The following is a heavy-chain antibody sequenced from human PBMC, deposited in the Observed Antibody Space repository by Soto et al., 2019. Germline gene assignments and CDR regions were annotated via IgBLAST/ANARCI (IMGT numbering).Heavy chain of an antibody. Sequence: GSLRLSCAASGFTFSSYAMSWVRQAPGKGLEWVSAISGSGGSTYYADSVKGRFTISRDNSKNTLYLQMNSLRAEDTAVYYCAKVAYGEDYYYYYMDGWGKGTTVTVSS. CDR3: AKVAYGEDYYYYYMDG. J-gene: IGHJ6*03. D-gene: IGHD4-17*01. CDR2: ISGSGGST. V-gene: IGHV3-23*01. CDR1: GFTFSSYA.